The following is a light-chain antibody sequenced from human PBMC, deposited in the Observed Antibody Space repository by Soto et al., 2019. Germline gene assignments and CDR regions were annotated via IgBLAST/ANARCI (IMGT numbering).Light chain of an antibody. J-gene: IGLJ3*02. CDR1: IFNIASHP. V-gene: IGLV1-44*01. Sequence: QPVLTQPPSVSGTPGQKVTIFCSGTIFNIASHPVNWYQRLPGTAPKLLIHSNDQRPSGVPDRFSGSKSGTSASLALSGLQSDDEADYYCATWDQSLNGVVFGGGTKLTVL. CDR3: ATWDQSLNGVV. CDR2: SND.